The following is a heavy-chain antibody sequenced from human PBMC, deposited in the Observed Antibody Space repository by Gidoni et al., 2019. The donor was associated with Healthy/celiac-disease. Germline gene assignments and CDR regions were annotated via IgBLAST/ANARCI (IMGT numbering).Heavy chain of an antibody. Sequence: QVQLQESGPGLVKPSETLSLTCTVSGVSISSYYWSWIRQPAGKGLEWSGRIDTSGSTNYNPSLKSRVTMSVDTSKNQFSLKLSSVTAADTAVYYCARDWDYYDSSGYYWFDPWGQGTLVTVSS. CDR1: GVSISSYY. CDR2: IDTSGST. D-gene: IGHD3-22*01. V-gene: IGHV4-4*07. J-gene: IGHJ5*02. CDR3: ARDWDYYDSSGYYWFDP.